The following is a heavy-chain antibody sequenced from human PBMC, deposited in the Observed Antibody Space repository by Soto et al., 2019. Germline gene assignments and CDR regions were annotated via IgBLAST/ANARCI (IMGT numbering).Heavy chain of an antibody. V-gene: IGHV3-23*01. D-gene: IGHD2-21*01. CDR1: AFPFSGDT. CDR2: ISGSGGST. CDR3: AKQKFRSHAFDI. J-gene: IGHJ3*02. Sequence: GGSLRQSSEDSAFPFSGDTMSWVRQAPGKGLEWVSAISGSGGSTYYADSVKGRFTISRDNSKNTLYLQMNSLRAEDTAVYHCAKQKFRSHAFDIWGQGTMVTVSS.